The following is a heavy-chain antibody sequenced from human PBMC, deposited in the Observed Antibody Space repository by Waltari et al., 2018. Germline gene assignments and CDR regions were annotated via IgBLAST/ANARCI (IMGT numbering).Heavy chain of an antibody. CDR1: GGTFSSYA. V-gene: IGHV1-69*10. CDR2: IIPILGIA. J-gene: IGHJ3*02. Sequence: QVQLVQSGAEVKKPGYSVKVSCKASGGTFSSYAISWVRQAPGQGLEWMGGIIPILGIANYAQKFQGRVTITADKSTSTAYMELSSLRSEDTAVYYCAKSLRIAVAGVDAFDIWGQGTMVTVAS. CDR3: AKSLRIAVAGVDAFDI. D-gene: IGHD6-19*01.